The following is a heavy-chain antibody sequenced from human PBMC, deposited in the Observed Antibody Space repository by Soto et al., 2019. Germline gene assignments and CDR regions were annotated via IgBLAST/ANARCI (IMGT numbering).Heavy chain of an antibody. D-gene: IGHD1-20*01. CDR1: GFTFSSYG. Sequence: GGSLRLSCAASGFTFSSYGMHWVRQAPGKGLEWVAVISYDGSNKYYADSVKGRFTISRDNSKNTLYLQMNSLRAEDTAVYYCAKEEVSTRLLIDYWGQGTLVTVSS. CDR3: AKEEVSTRLLIDY. J-gene: IGHJ4*02. CDR2: ISYDGSNK. V-gene: IGHV3-30*18.